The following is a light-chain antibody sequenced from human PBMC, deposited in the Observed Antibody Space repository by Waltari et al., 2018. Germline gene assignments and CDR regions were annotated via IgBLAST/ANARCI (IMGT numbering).Light chain of an antibody. Sequence: EVVLTQSPATLSLSPGERATLSCRASQSVNDYLAWYQQKPGQAPRLLMYDASNRATGIPARLSGSGSGTDFTLTISSLESEDFAVYYCQQRSNWPLTFGGGTKVEIK. V-gene: IGKV3-11*01. CDR1: QSVNDY. CDR3: QQRSNWPLT. J-gene: IGKJ4*01. CDR2: DAS.